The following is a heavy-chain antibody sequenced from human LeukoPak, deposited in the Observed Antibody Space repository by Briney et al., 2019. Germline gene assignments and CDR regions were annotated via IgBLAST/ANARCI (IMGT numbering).Heavy chain of an antibody. Sequence: GGSLRLSCAASGFTFSSYAMSWVRQAPGKGLEWVSAISGSGSTIYYADSVKGRFTISRDNAKNSLYLQMNSLRAEDTAVYYCARCPHYDYVWGSYRFLDYWGQGTLVTVSS. V-gene: IGHV3-23*01. CDR2: ISGSGSTI. CDR1: GFTFSSYA. J-gene: IGHJ4*02. D-gene: IGHD3-16*02. CDR3: ARCPHYDYVWGSYRFLDY.